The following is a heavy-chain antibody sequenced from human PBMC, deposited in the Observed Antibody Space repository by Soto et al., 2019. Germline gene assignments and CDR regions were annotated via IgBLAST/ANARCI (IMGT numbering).Heavy chain of an antibody. CDR1: GFSLTTRGVG. D-gene: IGHD3-3*01. J-gene: IGHJ4*02. CDR2: IYWDDDK. CDR3: AHRVLRTVFGLVTTTAIYFDF. V-gene: IGHV2-5*02. Sequence: QITLNESGPTLVKPRQTLTLTCTFSGFSLTTRGVGVGWIRQSPGKAPEWLALIYWDDDKRYSASLKSRLTISKDTSKNQVVLTMADLDPADTATYYCAHRVLRTVFGLVTTTAIYFDFWGQGTPVAVSS.